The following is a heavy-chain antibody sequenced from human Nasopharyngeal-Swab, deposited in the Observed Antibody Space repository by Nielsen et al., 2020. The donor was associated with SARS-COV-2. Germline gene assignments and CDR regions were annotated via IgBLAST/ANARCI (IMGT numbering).Heavy chain of an antibody. CDR1: GGSFSGYY. J-gene: IGHJ4*02. V-gene: IGHV4-34*01. CDR3: ARLDWLLKREAFADY. D-gene: IGHD3-9*01. CDR2: INHSGST. Sequence: GSLRLSCAVYGGSFSGYYWSWIRQPPGKGLEWIGEINHSGSTNYNPSLKSRVTISVDTSKNQFSLKLSSVTAADTAVYYCARLDWLLKREAFADYWGQGTLVTVSS.